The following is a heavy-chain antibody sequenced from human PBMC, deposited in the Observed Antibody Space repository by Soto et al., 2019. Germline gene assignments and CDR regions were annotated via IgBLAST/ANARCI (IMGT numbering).Heavy chain of an antibody. J-gene: IGHJ4*02. Sequence: VASVKVSCKASGGTFSSYAISWVRQAPGQGLEWMGGIIPIFGTANYAQKFQGRVTITADESTSTAYMELSSLRSEDTAVYYCARVREQLVPYFDYWGQGTLVTVSS. CDR3: ARVREQLVPYFDY. CDR1: GGTFSSYA. V-gene: IGHV1-69*13. D-gene: IGHD6-6*01. CDR2: IIPIFGTA.